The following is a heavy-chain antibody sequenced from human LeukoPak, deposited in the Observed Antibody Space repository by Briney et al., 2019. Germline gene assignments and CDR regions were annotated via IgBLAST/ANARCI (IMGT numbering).Heavy chain of an antibody. Sequence: SETLSLTCTVSGDSINRYLWTWIRQPAGRGLEWIGRIYDSGTTNYKPSLKSRASMSVETPKNQFSLRLSSVTAADTAVYYCARQSDSGGYFEYWGQGIRVTVSS. CDR2: IYDSGTT. J-gene: IGHJ4*01. V-gene: IGHV4-4*07. D-gene: IGHD2-15*01. CDR1: GDSINRYL. CDR3: ARQSDSGGYFEY.